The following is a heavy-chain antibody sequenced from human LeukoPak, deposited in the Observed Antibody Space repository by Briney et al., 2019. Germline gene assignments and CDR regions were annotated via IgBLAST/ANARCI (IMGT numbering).Heavy chain of an antibody. V-gene: IGHV1-8*03. Sequence: SVKVSCKASGYTFTNYHISWVRQASGQGLEWMTWINPDTGDKGYARKFQDRVTITTDTSISTAYMELSSLSSEDTAVYFCARTNSMTASGYDYWGQGTLVSVSS. CDR3: ARTNSMTASGYDY. CDR1: GYTFTNYH. J-gene: IGHJ4*02. D-gene: IGHD2-21*02. CDR2: INPDTGDK.